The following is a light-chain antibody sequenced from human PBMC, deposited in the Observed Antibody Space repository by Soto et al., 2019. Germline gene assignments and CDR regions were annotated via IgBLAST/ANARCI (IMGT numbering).Light chain of an antibody. Sequence: VMTQSPATLSLSPGDGDTLSCRASQSVSSKLAWYQQKPGQAPRLLIYGESTRATGIPARFSGSGSGTELNLIISSLQSEDSAVYYCQKYNNWPLTCGPGTKVEIK. CDR2: GES. V-gene: IGKV3-15*01. J-gene: IGKJ3*01. CDR3: QKYNNWPLT. CDR1: QSVSSK.